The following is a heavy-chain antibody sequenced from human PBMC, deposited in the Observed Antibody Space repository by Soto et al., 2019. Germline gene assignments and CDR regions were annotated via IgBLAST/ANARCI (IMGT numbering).Heavy chain of an antibody. CDR1: GFTFNIHG. Sequence: QVQLVESGGGVVQPGRTLRLSCAASGFTFNIHGMHWVRQAPGKGLEWVAVVWSDGNNKFYADSVRGRFTISRNNSKNTRDLQVNSLRVEDTGVYYCAREGPISGKGAFDTGGKVTKFTVSS. V-gene: IGHV3-33*01. CDR3: AREGPISGKGAFDT. J-gene: IGHJ3*02. D-gene: IGHD6-25*01. CDR2: VWSDGNNK.